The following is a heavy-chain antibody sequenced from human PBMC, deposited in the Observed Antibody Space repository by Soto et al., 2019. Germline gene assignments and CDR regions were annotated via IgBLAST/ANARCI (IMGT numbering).Heavy chain of an antibody. Sequence: EVQLVESGGGLVQPGRSLRLSCAASGFSFDGYAMNWVRQPPGKGLEWVSGISWNSGNIDYADSVKGRFTISRDNATNPLYLQMNSLRAEDTALYYCVKASTYSSSQGWFDPWGQGTMVTVSS. D-gene: IGHD6-19*01. V-gene: IGHV3-9*01. J-gene: IGHJ5*02. CDR3: VKASTYSSSQGWFDP. CDR1: GFSFDGYA. CDR2: ISWNSGNI.